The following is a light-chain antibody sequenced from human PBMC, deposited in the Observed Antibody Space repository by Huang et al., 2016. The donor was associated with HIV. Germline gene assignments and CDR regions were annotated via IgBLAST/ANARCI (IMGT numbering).Light chain of an antibody. CDR3: QHYNGYPLT. V-gene: IGKV1-33*01. Sequence: DIQMTQSPSSLSASVGDRVTITCQASQDINNYLNWYQQRPGRAPKLLIYDASSLETGVPSRFSGIGSGTDFTFTISSLQPEDVATYYCQHYNGYPLTFGQGTR. CDR1: QDINNY. J-gene: IGKJ5*01. CDR2: DAS.